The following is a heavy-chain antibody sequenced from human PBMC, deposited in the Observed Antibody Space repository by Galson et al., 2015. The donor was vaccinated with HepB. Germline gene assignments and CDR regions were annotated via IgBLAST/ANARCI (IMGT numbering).Heavy chain of an antibody. D-gene: IGHD3-10*01. CDR1: GFTFSSYS. CDR2: ISSSSSYI. CDR3: AGDAGQRSGAFDI. J-gene: IGHJ3*02. Sequence: SLRLSCAASGFTFSSYSMNWVRQAPGKGLEWVSSISSSSSYIYYADSVKGRFTISRDNAKNSLYLQMNSLRAEDTAVYYCAGDAGQRSGAFDIWGQGTMVTVSS. V-gene: IGHV3-21*01.